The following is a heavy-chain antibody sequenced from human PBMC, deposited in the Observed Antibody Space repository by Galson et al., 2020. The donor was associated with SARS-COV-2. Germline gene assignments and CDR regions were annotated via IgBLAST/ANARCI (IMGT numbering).Heavy chain of an antibody. CDR3: ARTCSNTSCSDAFDI. D-gene: IGHD2-2*01. J-gene: IGHJ3*02. Sequence: GGSLRLSCAASGFTFSSYSMNWVRQAPGKGLEWVSSISSSSSYIYYADSVKGRFTISRDNAKNSLYLQMNSLRAEDTAVYYCARTCSNTSCSDAFDIWGQGTMVTVSS. CDR1: GFTFSSYS. V-gene: IGHV3-21*01. CDR2: ISSSSSYI.